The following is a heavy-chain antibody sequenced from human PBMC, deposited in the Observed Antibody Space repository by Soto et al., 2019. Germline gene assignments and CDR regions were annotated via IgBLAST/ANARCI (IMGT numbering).Heavy chain of an antibody. CDR3: ARAVTAMVYYYGMDV. D-gene: IGHD5-18*01. V-gene: IGHV4-39*07. J-gene: IGHJ6*02. CDR2: IYYSGST. CDR1: GGSISSSSYY. Sequence: SDTLSLTCTVSGGSISSSSYYWGWIRQPPGKGLEWIGSIYYSGSTNYNPSLKSRVTISVDKSKNQFSLKLSSVTAADTAVYYCARAVTAMVYYYGMDVWGQGTTVT.